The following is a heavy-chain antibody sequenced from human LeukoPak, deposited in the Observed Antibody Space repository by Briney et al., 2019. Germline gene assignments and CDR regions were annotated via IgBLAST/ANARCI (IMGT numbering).Heavy chain of an antibody. CDR1: GGSISNYY. CDR2: IYYSGST. CDR3: ARGEGYMDV. V-gene: IGHV4-59*01. Sequence: SETLSLTCTVSGGSISNYYWNWIRQPPGQGLEWIGHIYYSGSTNYNPSLKSRVTISVDTSKNHFSLKLSSVTAADTAVYYCARGEGYMDVWGKGTTVTVSS. J-gene: IGHJ6*03.